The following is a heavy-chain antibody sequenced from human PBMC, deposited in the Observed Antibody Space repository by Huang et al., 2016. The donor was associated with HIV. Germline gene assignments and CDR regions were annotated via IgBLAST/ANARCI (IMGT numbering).Heavy chain of an antibody. CDR1: GFTFSGYA. CDR3: AKADSGAAAGSLVDY. V-gene: IGHV3-23*01. Sequence: EVQLLESGGGLVQPGGSLRLSCAASGFTFSGYAMSGVSQAAGKGVEGVSSITGRGSSAYYADSVKGRFTISRDNSKNTLYLQMNSLRAEDTAIYYCAKADSGAAAGSLVDYWGQGTLVTVSS. J-gene: IGHJ4*02. D-gene: IGHD6-13*01. CDR2: ITGRGSSA.